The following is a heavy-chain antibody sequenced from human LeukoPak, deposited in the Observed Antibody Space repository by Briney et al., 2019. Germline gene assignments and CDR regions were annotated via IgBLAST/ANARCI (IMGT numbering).Heavy chain of an antibody. J-gene: IGHJ3*02. D-gene: IGHD3-22*01. CDR1: GGSISSSSYY. CDR3: ARHRMYYCDSSGRGVADAFDI. V-gene: IGHV4-39*01. Sequence: PSETLSLTCTVSGGSISSSSYYWGWIRQPPGKGLEWIGSIYYSGSTYYNPSLKSRVTISVDTSKNQFSLKLSSVTAADTAVYYCARHRMYYCDSSGRGVADAFDIWGQGTMVTVSS. CDR2: IYYSGST.